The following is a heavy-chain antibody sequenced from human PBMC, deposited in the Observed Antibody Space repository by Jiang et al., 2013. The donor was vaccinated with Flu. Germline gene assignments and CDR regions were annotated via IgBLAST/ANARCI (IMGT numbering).Heavy chain of an antibody. Sequence: VQLVESGAGVKKPGESLRISCKGSGYSFTSYWISWVRQMPGKGLEWMGRIDPSDSYTNYSPSFQGHVTISADKSISTAYLQWSSLKASDTAMYYCARHRMATILGWDIDYWGQGTLVTVSS. J-gene: IGHJ4*02. CDR2: IDPSDSYT. D-gene: IGHD5-24*01. CDR1: GYSFTSYW. V-gene: IGHV5-10-1*03. CDR3: ARHRMATILGWDIDY.